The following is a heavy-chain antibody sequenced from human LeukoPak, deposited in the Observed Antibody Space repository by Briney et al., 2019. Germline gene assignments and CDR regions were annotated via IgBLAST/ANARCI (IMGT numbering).Heavy chain of an antibody. J-gene: IGHJ5*02. CDR2: IYYSGST. V-gene: IGHV4-59*12. Sequence: SETLSLTCSVSGGSISSYYWSWIRQPPGKGLEWIGYIYYSGSTNYNPSLKSRVTMSVDTSKNHFSLKLSSVTAADTAVYYCARDTGEYDFWSGYYPSNWFDPWGQGTLVTVSS. D-gene: IGHD3-3*01. CDR1: GGSISSYY. CDR3: ARDTGEYDFWSGYYPSNWFDP.